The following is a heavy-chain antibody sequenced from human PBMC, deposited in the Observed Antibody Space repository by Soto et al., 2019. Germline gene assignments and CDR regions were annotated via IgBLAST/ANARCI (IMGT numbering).Heavy chain of an antibody. D-gene: IGHD3-9*01. CDR1: GFTFSSYD. J-gene: IGHJ5*02. Sequence: PGGSLRLSCAASGFTFSSYDMHWVRQAPGKGLVWVSRINSDGSSTSYADSVKGRFTISRDNAKNTLYLQMNSLRAEDTAVYYCARDPAPWGDDILTGPRFDPWGQGTLVTVSS. V-gene: IGHV3-74*01. CDR2: INSDGSST. CDR3: ARDPAPWGDDILTGPRFDP.